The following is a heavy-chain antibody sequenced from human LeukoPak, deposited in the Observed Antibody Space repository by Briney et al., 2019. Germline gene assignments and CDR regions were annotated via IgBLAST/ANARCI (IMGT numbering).Heavy chain of an antibody. CDR3: AREGGATTGFDY. D-gene: IGHD3-16*01. V-gene: IGHV1-2*02. CDR2: INPKSGGT. J-gene: IGHJ4*02. CDR1: GYTFTGYY. Sequence: ASVKVSCKASGYTFTGYYMHWVRQAPGQGLEWMGWINPKSGGTNYAQKFQGRVTMTRDTSISTAYMELSRLRSDDTAVYYCAREGGATTGFDYWGQGTLVTVSS.